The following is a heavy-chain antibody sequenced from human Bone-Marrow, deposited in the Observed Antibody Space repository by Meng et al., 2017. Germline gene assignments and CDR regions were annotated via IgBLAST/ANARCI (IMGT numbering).Heavy chain of an antibody. J-gene: IGHJ6*02. V-gene: IGHV3-43D*03. CDR2: ISWDGGST. D-gene: IGHD3-22*01. CDR3: ARVGYYDSSGYYYYGMDV. CDR1: GFTFDDYA. Sequence: GESLKISCAASGFTFDDYAMHWVRQAPGKGLEWVSLISWDGGSTYYADSVKGRFTISRDNSKNTLYLQMNSLRAEDTAVYYCARVGYYDSSGYYYYGMDVWGQGTTVTVSS.